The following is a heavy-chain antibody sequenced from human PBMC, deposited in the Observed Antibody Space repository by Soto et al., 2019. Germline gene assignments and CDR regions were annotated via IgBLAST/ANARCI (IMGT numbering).Heavy chain of an antibody. CDR3: AGGGGWLPDL. V-gene: IGHV4-59*01. CDR2: IYSSGNT. J-gene: IGHJ4*02. CDR1: GDSMTSYY. Sequence: QVQLQESGPGLVKSSETLSLTCTVSGDSMTSYYWTWIRQSPGKGLEWIGYIYSSGNTNYNPSLKSRVTISVDTSNNQFSLKLTSMTAADSAVYYCAGGGGWLPDLWGQGTLVTVST. D-gene: IGHD3-22*01.